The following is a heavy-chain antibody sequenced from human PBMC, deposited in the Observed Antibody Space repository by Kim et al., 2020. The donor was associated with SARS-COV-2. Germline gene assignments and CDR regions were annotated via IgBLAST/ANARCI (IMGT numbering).Heavy chain of an antibody. Sequence: SETLSLTCTVSGGSISSGGYYWSWIXQHPXXGXXWXGYIYYSGSTYYNPXLKXRVTISVDTSKNQFSXKLSSVXAXDXAXYXCARAQXLIAFLAVVVGAFDXWGQGTLVT. D-gene: IGHD3-22*01. V-gene: IGHV4-31*03. CDR2: IYYSGST. CDR1: GGSISSGGYY. J-gene: IGHJ4*02. CDR3: ARAQXLIAFLAVVVGAFDX.